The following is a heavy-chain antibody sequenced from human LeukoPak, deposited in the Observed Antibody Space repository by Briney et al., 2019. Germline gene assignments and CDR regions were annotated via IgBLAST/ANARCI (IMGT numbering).Heavy chain of an antibody. Sequence: ASVKVSCKASGYTFTAYYMHWVRQAPGQGLEWMGWINPNSGGTNYPPKFQGRVTMTRDTSISTAYMDLSRLRSDDTAVYYCASARDSGSYPSPFDYWGQGTLVTVSS. CDR2: INPNSGGT. CDR1: GYTFTAYY. D-gene: IGHD1-26*01. J-gene: IGHJ4*02. CDR3: ASARDSGSYPSPFDY. V-gene: IGHV1-2*02.